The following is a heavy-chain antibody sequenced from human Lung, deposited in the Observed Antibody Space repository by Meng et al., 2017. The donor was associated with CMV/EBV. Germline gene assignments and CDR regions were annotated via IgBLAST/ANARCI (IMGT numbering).Heavy chain of an antibody. V-gene: IGHV1-69*05. CDR3: ARGGSSSWSRRYNWFDP. CDR1: GGTFSSYA. CDR2: IIPIFGTA. J-gene: IGHJ5*02. Sequence: SVNVSXKASGGTFSSYAISWVRQAPGQGLEWMGGIIPIFGTANYAQKFQGRVTITTDESTSTAYMELSSLRSEDTAVYYCARGGSSSWSRRYNWFDPWGQGTLVXVSS. D-gene: IGHD6-13*01.